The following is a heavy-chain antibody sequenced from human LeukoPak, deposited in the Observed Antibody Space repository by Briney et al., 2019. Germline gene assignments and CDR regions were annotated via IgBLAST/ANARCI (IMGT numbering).Heavy chain of an antibody. J-gene: IGHJ4*02. CDR1: GFTFSSYS. CDR2: ISSSSSYI. CDR3: ARLKDIVVVPAAIPVGLDY. V-gene: IGHV3-21*01. Sequence: GGSLRLSCAASGFTFSSYSMNWVRQAPGKGLEWVSSISSSSSYIYYADSVKGRFTISRDNAKNSLYLQMNSLRAEDTAVYYCARLKDIVVVPAAIPVGLDYWGQGTLVTVSS. D-gene: IGHD2-2*02.